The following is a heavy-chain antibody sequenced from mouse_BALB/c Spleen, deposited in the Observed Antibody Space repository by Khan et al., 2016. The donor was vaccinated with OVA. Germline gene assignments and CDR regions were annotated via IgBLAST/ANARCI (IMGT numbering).Heavy chain of an antibody. CDR1: GFSLTDYG. D-gene: IGHD2-10*01. V-gene: IGHV2-6-1*01. J-gene: IGHJ4*01. Sequence: VELVESGPGLVALSQSLSITCTISGFSLTDYGIHWVRQPPGKGLEWLVLMWGDGTTSYNSALKSRLTISKDNSKSQVFLKMNSLQTDDTAMYFCARQPYYHYNVMDYWGQGTSVTVSS. CDR3: ARQPYYHYNVMDY. CDR2: MWGDGTT.